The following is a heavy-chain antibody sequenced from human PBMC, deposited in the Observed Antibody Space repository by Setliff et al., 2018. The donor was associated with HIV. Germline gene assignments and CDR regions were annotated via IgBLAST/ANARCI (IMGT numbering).Heavy chain of an antibody. CDR3: AGTSGKVIPYYFDY. CDR1: GGTFSSYA. Sequence: SVKVSCKASGGTFSSYAIGWVRQAPGQGLEWMGGIIPIFGTANYAQKFQGRVTITADESTSTAYMELSSLRSEDTAVYYCAGTSGKVIPYYFDYWGQGTLVTVSS. V-gene: IGHV1-69*13. CDR2: IIPIFGTA. J-gene: IGHJ4*02. D-gene: IGHD3-10*01.